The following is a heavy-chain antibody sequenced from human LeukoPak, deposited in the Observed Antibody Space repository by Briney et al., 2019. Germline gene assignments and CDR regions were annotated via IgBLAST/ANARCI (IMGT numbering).Heavy chain of an antibody. CDR2: ISGSGGST. D-gene: IGHD6-19*01. V-gene: IGHV3-23*01. Sequence: PGGSLRLSCAASGFSFSSSAMSWVRQAPGKGLEWVSSISGSGGSTYYADSVRGRFTISSDSSKNTLFLQMNSLRAEDTAVYYCAKAGWYQSPVDYWGQGTLVTVSS. J-gene: IGHJ4*02. CDR3: AKAGWYQSPVDY. CDR1: GFSFSSSA.